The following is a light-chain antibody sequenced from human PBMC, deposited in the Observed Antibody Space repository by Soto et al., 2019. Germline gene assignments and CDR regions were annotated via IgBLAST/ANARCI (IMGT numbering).Light chain of an antibody. CDR1: SSDVGSYNL. CDR3: CSYAGSSTLV. Sequence: QSALTQPAPVSGSPGQSITISCTGTSSDVGSYNLVSWYQQHPGKAPKLMIYEVSKRPSGVSNRFSGYKSGNTASLTISGLQAEDEADYYCCSYAGSSTLVFGGGTKLTVL. V-gene: IGLV2-23*02. CDR2: EVS. J-gene: IGLJ3*02.